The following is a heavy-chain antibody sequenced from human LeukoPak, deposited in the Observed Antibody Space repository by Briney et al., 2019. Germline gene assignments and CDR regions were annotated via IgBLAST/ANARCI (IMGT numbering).Heavy chain of an antibody. V-gene: IGHV4-31*03. CDR2: IYYSGST. D-gene: IGHD1-1*01. Sequence: SETLSLTCTVSGGSISSSGYFWSWIRPHPGKGMEWIGYIYYSGSTYYNPSLKSRVSISLDTSQNQFSLQLSSVTAADTAMYYCARSDTTLFDYWGQGTLVAVSS. CDR3: ARSDTTLFDY. J-gene: IGHJ4*02. CDR1: GGSISSSGYF.